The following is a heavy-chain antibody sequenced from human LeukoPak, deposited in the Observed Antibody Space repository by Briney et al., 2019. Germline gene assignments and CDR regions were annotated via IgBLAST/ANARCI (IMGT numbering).Heavy chain of an antibody. V-gene: IGHV1-69*13. J-gene: IGHJ4*02. Sequence: SVKVSCKASGGTFSSYAISWVRQAPGQGLEWMGGIIPIFGTANYAQKFQGRVTITADESTSTADMELSSLRSEDTAVYYCARESGYDFWSGYSLNLDYWGQGTLVTVSS. CDR1: GGTFSSYA. CDR3: ARESGYDFWSGYSLNLDY. D-gene: IGHD3-3*01. CDR2: IIPIFGTA.